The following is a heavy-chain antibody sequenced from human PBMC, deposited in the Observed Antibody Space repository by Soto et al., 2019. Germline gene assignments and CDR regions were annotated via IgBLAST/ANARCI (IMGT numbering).Heavy chain of an antibody. Sequence: QVQLQESGPGLVKPSQTLSLTCTVSGGSISSDGYFWSWIRQHPGKGLEWIGYIYYSGSTYYNPSLKSRATVSVDTSKNQFSLKQSSVTAADTAVYYCARGSGSTRYFDLWGRGTLVTVSS. CDR3: ARGSGSTRYFDL. CDR2: IYYSGST. V-gene: IGHV4-31*03. J-gene: IGHJ2*01. D-gene: IGHD1-7*01. CDR1: GGSISSDGYF.